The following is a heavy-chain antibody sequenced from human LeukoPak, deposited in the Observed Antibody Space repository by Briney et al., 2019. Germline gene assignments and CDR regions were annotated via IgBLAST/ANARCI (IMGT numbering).Heavy chain of an antibody. CDR1: GGTFSSYA. Sequence: SVKVSFKASGGTFSSYAISWVRQAPGQGLEWMGRIIPILGIANYAQKFQGRVTITADKSTSTAYMELSSLRSEDTAVYYCARSYRIFGVSHYGMDVWGQGTTVTVSS. J-gene: IGHJ6*02. CDR2: IIPILGIA. V-gene: IGHV1-69*04. CDR3: ARSYRIFGVSHYGMDV. D-gene: IGHD3-3*01.